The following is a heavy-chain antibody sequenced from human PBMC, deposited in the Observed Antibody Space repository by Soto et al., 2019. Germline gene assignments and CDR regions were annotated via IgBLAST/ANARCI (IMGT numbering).Heavy chain of an antibody. CDR3: ARGGGGYQLLSNWFDP. V-gene: IGHV1-69*01. CDR1: GGTFSSYA. Sequence: QVQLVQSGAEVKKPGSSVKVSCKASGGTFSSYAISWVRQAPGQGLEWMGGIIPIFGTANYAQKFQGRVTITADESTSTANRELSSLRSEDMAVYYCARGGGGYQLLSNWFDPWGQGTLVTVSS. CDR2: IIPIFGTA. D-gene: IGHD2-2*01. J-gene: IGHJ5*02.